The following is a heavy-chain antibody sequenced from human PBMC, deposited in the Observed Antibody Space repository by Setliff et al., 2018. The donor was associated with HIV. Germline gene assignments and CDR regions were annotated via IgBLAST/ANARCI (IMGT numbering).Heavy chain of an antibody. CDR1: GGYISSGGNH. CDR2: VYDSGST. V-gene: IGHV4-30-4*01. Sequence: SETLSLTCIVSGGYISSGGNHWSWIRQSPGKGLEWIGYVYDSGSTNYNPSLWSRVAISVDTPKNEFSLKLNSMTAADTAVYYCANYIIGAGGRGNWGQGILVTVS. J-gene: IGHJ4*02. D-gene: IGHD1-26*01. CDR3: ANYIIGAGGRGN.